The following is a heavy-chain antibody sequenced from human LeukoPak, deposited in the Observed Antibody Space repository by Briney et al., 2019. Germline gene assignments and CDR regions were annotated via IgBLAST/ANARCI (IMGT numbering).Heavy chain of an antibody. D-gene: IGHD2-8*01. J-gene: IGHJ6*02. CDR1: GGTFSSYA. V-gene: IGHV1-69*01. Sequence: SVKVSCKASGGTFSSYAISWVRQAPGQGLEWMGGIIPIFGTANYAQKFQGRVTITADESTSTAYMELSSLRSEDTAVYYCASRYCTNGVCLDNPYYYYGMDVWGQETTVTVSS. CDR2: IIPIFGTA. CDR3: ASRYCTNGVCLDNPYYYYGMDV.